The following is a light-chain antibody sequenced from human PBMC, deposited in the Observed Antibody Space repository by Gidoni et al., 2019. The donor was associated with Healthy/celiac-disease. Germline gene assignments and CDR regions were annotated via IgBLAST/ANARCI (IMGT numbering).Light chain of an antibody. J-gene: IGKJ2*01. CDR3: QQHQT. V-gene: IGKV3-15*01. Sequence: EIVMTQSPATLSVSPGERATLSCRASQSVSSNLAWYQQKPGQAPRLLIYGASTRATGIPARFSGSGYGTEFTLTISSLQSEDFAVYYCQQHQTFGQGTKLEIK. CDR1: QSVSSN. CDR2: GAS.